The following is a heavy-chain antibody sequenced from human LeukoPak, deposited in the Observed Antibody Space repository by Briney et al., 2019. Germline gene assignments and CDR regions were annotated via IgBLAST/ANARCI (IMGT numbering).Heavy chain of an antibody. D-gene: IGHD3-22*01. J-gene: IGHJ4*02. CDR2: ISYDGSNK. V-gene: IGHV3-30-3*01. CDR3: ARDPGWGLLLDY. CDR1: GFTFSSYA. Sequence: GGSLRLSCAASGFTFSSYAMHWVRQAPGKGLEWVAVISYDGSNKYYADSVKGRFTISRDNSKNTLYLQMNSLRAEDTAVYYCARDPGWGLLLDYWGQGTLVTVSS.